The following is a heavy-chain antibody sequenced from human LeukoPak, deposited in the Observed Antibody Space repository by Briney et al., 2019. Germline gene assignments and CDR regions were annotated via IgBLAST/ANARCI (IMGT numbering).Heavy chain of an antibody. CDR3: ARSGTNRNAAFDI. CDR1: GITFSTYW. J-gene: IGHJ3*02. V-gene: IGHV3-7*05. CDR2: IKQDGSEE. Sequence: GGSLRLSCAASGITFSTYWMTWVRQAPGRGLEWVANIKQDGSEEYYLDSVKGRFTISRDNAENSLDLQMNSLRAEDTAVYYCARSGTNRNAAFDIWGQGTMVTVSS. D-gene: IGHD1-26*01.